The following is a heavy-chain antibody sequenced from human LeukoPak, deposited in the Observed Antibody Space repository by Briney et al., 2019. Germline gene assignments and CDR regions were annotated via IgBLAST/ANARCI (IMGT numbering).Heavy chain of an antibody. J-gene: IGHJ4*02. D-gene: IGHD1-26*01. CDR2: ISDDGRTE. V-gene: IGHV3-30*18. Sequence: PGRSLRLSCAASGFTFSSHGMHWVRQAPGKGLEWVAVISDDGRTEYYADSVKGRFTISRDNSKNTVSLQMNSLRDDDTAVFYCTKEGATGSCYNFDYWGQGTLVTVSS. CDR1: GFTFSSHG. CDR3: TKEGATGSCYNFDY.